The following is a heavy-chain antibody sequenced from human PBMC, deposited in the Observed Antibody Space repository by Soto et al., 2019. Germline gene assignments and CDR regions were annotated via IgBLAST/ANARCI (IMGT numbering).Heavy chain of an antibody. CDR1: GGSISSGGYS. J-gene: IGHJ5*02. CDR3: AGSDYGSGFDP. V-gene: IGHV4-30-2*01. CDR2: IYHSGST. Sequence: CAVSGGSISSGGYSWSWIRQPPGKGLEWIGYIYHSGSTYYNPSLKSRVTISVDRSKNQFSLKLSSVTAADTAVYYCAGSDYGSGFDPWGQGTLVTVSS. D-gene: IGHD3-10*01.